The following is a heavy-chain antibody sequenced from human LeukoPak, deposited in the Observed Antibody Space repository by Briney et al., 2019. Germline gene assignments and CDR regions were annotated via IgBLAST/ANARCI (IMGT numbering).Heavy chain of an antibody. CDR2: ITWNSGSI. V-gene: IGHV3-9*01. Sequence: PGGSLRLSCAASGFTFSSYWMHWVRQAPGKGLEWVSGITWNSGSIGYADSVKGRFTISRDNAKNSLYLQMNSLRAEDTALYYCAKMSMGYCSSTNCCRAYFDYWGQGTLVTVSS. CDR1: GFTFSSYW. J-gene: IGHJ4*02. D-gene: IGHD2-2*01. CDR3: AKMSMGYCSSTNCCRAYFDY.